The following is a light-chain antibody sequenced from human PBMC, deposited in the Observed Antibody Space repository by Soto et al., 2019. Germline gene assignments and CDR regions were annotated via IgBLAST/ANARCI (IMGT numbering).Light chain of an antibody. V-gene: IGLV2-14*01. CDR1: SSDVGGYNY. Sequence: QSALTQPASVSGSPGQSITISCTGTSSDVGGYNYVSWFQQYPGKAPKFMIFEVSNRPSGVSNRFSGSKSGNTASLTISGLQAEDEGNYYCSSYTSSSTHVFGGGTKVTVL. CDR3: SSYTSSSTHV. CDR2: EVS. J-gene: IGLJ2*01.